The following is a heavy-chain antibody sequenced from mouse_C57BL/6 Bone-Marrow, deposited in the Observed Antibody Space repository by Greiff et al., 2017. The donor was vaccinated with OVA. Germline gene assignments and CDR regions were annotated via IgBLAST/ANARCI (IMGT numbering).Heavy chain of an antibody. V-gene: IGHV5-4*01. Sequence: VQVVESGGGLVKPGGSLKLSCAASGFTFSSYAMSWVRQTPEKRLEWVATISDGGSYTYYPDNVKGRFTISRDNAKNNLYLQMSHLKSEDTAMYYCARYSIYYAMDYWGQGTSVTVSS. CDR2: ISDGGSYT. D-gene: IGHD2-5*01. CDR3: ARYSIYYAMDY. CDR1: GFTFSSYA. J-gene: IGHJ4*01.